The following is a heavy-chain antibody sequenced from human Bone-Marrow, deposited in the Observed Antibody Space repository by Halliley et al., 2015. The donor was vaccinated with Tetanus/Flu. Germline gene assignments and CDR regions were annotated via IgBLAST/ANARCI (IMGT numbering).Heavy chain of an antibody. J-gene: IGHJ4*02. V-gene: IGHV3-33*01. Sequence: SLRLSCAASGFSFGDYAMDWFRQAPGKGLEWVAIIWYDASQKYYADSVRGRFTISRDNSKNSLYLQMNSLRVEDTAVYYCARDHGWDHYYWGQGTLVTVSS. CDR1: GFSFGDYA. CDR2: IWYDASQK. CDR3: ARDHGWDHYY. D-gene: IGHD6-19*01.